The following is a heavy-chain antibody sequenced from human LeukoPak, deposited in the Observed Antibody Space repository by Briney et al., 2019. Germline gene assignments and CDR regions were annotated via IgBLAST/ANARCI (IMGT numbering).Heavy chain of an antibody. CDR2: IYSGGST. CDR3: ARDRPYYDFWSGYLPMD. D-gene: IGHD3-3*01. J-gene: IGHJ4*02. CDR1: GFTVSSNY. Sequence: PGGSLRLSCAASGFTVSSNYMSWVRQAPGKGLEWVSVIYSGGSTYYADSVKSRFTISRDNSKNTLYLQMNSLRAEDTAVYYCARDRPYYDFWSGYLPMDWGQGTLVTVSS. V-gene: IGHV3-53*01.